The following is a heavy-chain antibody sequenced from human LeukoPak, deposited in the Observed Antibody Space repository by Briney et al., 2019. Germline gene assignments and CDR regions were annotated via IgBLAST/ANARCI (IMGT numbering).Heavy chain of an antibody. V-gene: IGHV4-59*08. D-gene: IGHD3-9*01. J-gene: IGHJ4*02. CDR3: ARHSVLRYFDWLVDY. CDR1: GGSISSYY. CDR2: IYYSGST. Sequence: SETLSLTCTVSGGSISSYYWSWIRQPPGKGLEWIGYIYYSGSTNYNPSLKSRVTISGDTSKNQFSLKLSSVTAADTAVYYCARHSVLRYFDWLVDYWGQGTLVTVSS.